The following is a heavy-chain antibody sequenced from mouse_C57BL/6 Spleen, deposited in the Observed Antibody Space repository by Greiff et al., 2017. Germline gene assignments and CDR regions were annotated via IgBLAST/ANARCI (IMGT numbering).Heavy chain of an antibody. Sequence: EVQGVESGGGLVKPGGSLKLSCAASGFTFSDYGMHWVRQAPEKGLEWVAYISSGGSTIYYADTVKGRFTISRDNAKNTLFLQMTRLRSEDTAMYYCARTDPLAMDYWGQGTSVTVSS. CDR3: ARTDPLAMDY. V-gene: IGHV5-17*01. CDR2: ISSGGSTI. CDR1: GFTFSDYG. D-gene: IGHD6-1*01. J-gene: IGHJ4*01.